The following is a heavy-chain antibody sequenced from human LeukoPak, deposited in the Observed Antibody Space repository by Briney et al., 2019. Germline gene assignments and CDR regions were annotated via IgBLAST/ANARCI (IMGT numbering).Heavy chain of an antibody. CDR1: GFTFSSYA. CDR2: ISGSGGST. CDR3: AKDLIAYSYGCAGRSNFDY. V-gene: IGHV3-23*01. Sequence: GGSLRLSCAASGFTFSSYAMSWVRQAPGKGLEWVSAISGSGGSTYYADSVKGHFTISRDNSKNTLYLQMNSLRAEDTAIYYCAKDLIAYSYGCAGRSNFDYWGQGTLVTVSS. D-gene: IGHD5-18*01. J-gene: IGHJ4*02.